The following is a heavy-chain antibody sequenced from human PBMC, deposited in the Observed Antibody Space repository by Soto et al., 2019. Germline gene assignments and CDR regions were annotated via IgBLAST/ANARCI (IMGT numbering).Heavy chain of an antibody. CDR1: GYSFTSYW. Sequence: GESLKISCKGSGYSFTSYWISWVRQMPGKGLEWMGRIDPSDSYTNYSPSFQGHVTISADKSISTAYLQWSSLKASDTAMYYCAREGRYSGYDYLPYYYYGMDVWGQGTTVTVSS. J-gene: IGHJ6*02. CDR3: AREGRYSGYDYLPYYYYGMDV. D-gene: IGHD5-12*01. V-gene: IGHV5-10-1*01. CDR2: IDPSDSYT.